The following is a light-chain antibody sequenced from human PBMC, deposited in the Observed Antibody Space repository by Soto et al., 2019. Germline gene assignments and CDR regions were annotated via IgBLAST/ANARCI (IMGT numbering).Light chain of an antibody. CDR3: QQYNSYSPT. J-gene: IGKJ1*01. Sequence: DIQMTQSPSTLSASVGDRVTITCRASQSISVWLAWYQQKAGKAPNLLIYKASRLESGVPSRFSGSGSETEFTLTISGLRPGDSATYYCQQYNSYSPTFGQGTKVEVK. V-gene: IGKV1-5*03. CDR2: KAS. CDR1: QSISVW.